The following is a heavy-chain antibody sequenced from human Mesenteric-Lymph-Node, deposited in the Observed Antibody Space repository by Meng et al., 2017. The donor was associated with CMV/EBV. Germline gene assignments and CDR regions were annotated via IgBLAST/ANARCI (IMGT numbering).Heavy chain of an antibody. Sequence: GGSLRLSCAASGFTFSSYSMNWVRQAPGKGLVWVSRINSDGSSTSYADSVKGRFTISRDNAKNTLYLQMNSLRAEATAVYYCARDVVVLGYSSSSTAYYYYYGMDVWGQGTTVTVSS. D-gene: IGHD6-6*01. CDR1: GFTFSSYS. CDR2: INSDGSST. V-gene: IGHV3-74*01. CDR3: ARDVVVLGYSSSSTAYYYYYGMDV. J-gene: IGHJ6*02.